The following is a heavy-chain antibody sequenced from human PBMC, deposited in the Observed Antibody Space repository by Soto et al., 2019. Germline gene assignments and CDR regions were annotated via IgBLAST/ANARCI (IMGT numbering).Heavy chain of an antibody. CDR3: ASTKEYSSSYYY. D-gene: IGHD3-22*01. CDR2: IIPIFGTA. J-gene: IGHJ6*01. Sequence: SVKVSCKASEDTFRNYAISWVRQAPGQGLEWMGGIIPIFGTANYAQKFQGRVTITADTSANTVYLELSSLRSEDTAVYYCASTKEYSSSYYY. V-gene: IGHV1-69*06. CDR1: EDTFRNYA.